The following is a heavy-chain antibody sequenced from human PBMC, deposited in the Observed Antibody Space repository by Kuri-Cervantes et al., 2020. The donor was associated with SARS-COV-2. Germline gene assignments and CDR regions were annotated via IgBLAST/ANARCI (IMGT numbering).Heavy chain of an antibody. CDR1: GGSISSYY. CDR2: IYYSGST. Sequence: ESLKISCTVSGGSISSYYWSWIRQPPGKGLEWIGYIYYSGSTNYNPSLKSRVTISVDTSKNQFSLKLSSVAAADTAVYYCARVRRVRFLEWLIDYWGQGTLVTVSS. V-gene: IGHV4-59*01. CDR3: ARVRRVRFLEWLIDY. J-gene: IGHJ4*02. D-gene: IGHD3-3*01.